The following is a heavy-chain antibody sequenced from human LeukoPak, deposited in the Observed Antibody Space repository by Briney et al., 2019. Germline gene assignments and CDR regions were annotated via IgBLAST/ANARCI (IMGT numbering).Heavy chain of an antibody. CDR1: GGSISSSSYY. CDR2: IYYSGST. V-gene: IGHV4-39*01. CDR3: ARPRLYCSGGSCYSGNWFDP. D-gene: IGHD2-15*01. J-gene: IGHJ5*02. Sequence: SETLSLTCTVSGGSISSSSYYWGWTRQPPGKGLEWIGSIYYSGSTYYNPSLKSRVTISVDTSKNQFSLKLSSVTAADTAVYYCARPRLYCSGGSCYSGNWFDPWGQGTLVTVSS.